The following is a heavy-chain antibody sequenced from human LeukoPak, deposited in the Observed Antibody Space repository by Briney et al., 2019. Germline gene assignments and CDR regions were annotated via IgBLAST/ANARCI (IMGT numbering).Heavy chain of an antibody. Sequence: GGSLRLSCAASGFTFSSYAMSWVRPAPGQGLEWVSAISGSGGTKYYADSVNGRFTISRDNSKNTLYLQMNSLTAEDTALYYCAQVMGVRGAPSDYWGQGTLVTVSS. V-gene: IGHV3-23*01. CDR1: GFTFSSYA. J-gene: IGHJ4*02. CDR3: AQVMGVRGAPSDY. CDR2: ISGSGGTK. D-gene: IGHD3-10*01.